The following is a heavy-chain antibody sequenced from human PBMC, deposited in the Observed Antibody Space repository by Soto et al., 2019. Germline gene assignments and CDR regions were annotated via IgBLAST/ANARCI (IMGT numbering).Heavy chain of an antibody. CDR2: INHSGST. Sequence: PSETLSLTCAVYGGSFSGYYWSWIRQPPGKGLEWIGEINHSGSTNYNPSLKSRVTISVDTSKNQFSLKLSSVTAADTAVYYCARGILVVTDIYHYYYGMDVWGQGTKVTV. V-gene: IGHV4-34*01. J-gene: IGHJ6*02. CDR1: GGSFSGYY. CDR3: ARGILVVTDIYHYYYGMDV. D-gene: IGHD2-21*02.